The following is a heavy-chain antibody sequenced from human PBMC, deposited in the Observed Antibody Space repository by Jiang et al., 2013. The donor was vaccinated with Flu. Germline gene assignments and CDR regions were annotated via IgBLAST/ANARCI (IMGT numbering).Heavy chain of an antibody. CDR3: AMLPIAAANYYYGMDV. D-gene: IGHD6-13*01. J-gene: IGHJ6*04. CDR1: GYTFTGYY. Sequence: QSGAEVKKPGASVKVSCKASGYTFTGYYMHWVRQTPGQGLEWMGRIIPILGIANYAQKFQGRVTITADKSTSTAYMELSSLRSEDTAVYYCAMLPIAAANYYYGMDVWGKGTTVTVSS. CDR2: IIPILGIA. V-gene: IGHV1-69*04.